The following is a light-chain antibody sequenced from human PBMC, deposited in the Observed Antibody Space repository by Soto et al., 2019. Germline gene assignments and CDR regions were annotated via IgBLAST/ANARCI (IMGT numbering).Light chain of an antibody. V-gene: IGKV4-1*01. CDR1: QSVFSRFRNKNY. Sequence: DIVMTQSPDSLTLSLGERATINCKSSQSVFSRFRNKNYLGWFQQKPGQTPRLLIYWASTRESGVSDRFSGSGSGTYFTLTIDSLQAEDVAVYYCQQYYTTPTWTFGQGTKVEV. CDR3: QQYYTTPTWT. J-gene: IGKJ1*01. CDR2: WAS.